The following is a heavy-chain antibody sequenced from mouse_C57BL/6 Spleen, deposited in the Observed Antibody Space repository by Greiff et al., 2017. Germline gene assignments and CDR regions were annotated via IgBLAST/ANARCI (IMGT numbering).Heavy chain of an antibody. D-gene: IGHD2-3*01. CDR3: ARRGVYDGYYEFDY. CDR2: INPNYGTT. CDR1: GYSFTDYN. V-gene: IGHV1-39*01. J-gene: IGHJ2*01. Sequence: VQLQQSGPELVKPGASVKISCKASGYSFTDYNLNWVKQSNGKSLEWIGVINPNYGTTSYNQKFQGKATLNVDQSSTTAYMQLNSLTSEDSAVYYCARRGVYDGYYEFDYWGQGTTLTVSS.